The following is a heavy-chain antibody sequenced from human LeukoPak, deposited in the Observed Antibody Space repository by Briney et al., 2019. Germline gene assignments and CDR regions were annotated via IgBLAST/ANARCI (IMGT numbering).Heavy chain of an antibody. CDR3: AKAARRKRIAVAGTNFDY. D-gene: IGHD6-19*01. CDR2: ISGSGGST. J-gene: IGHJ4*02. V-gene: IGHV3-23*01. CDR1: GFTFSGYA. Sequence: PGGSLRLSCAASGFTFSGYAMSWVRQAPGKGLEWVSAISGSGGSTYYADSVKGRFTISRDNSKNTLYLQMNSLRAEDTAVYYCAKAARRKRIAVAGTNFDYWGQGTLVTVSS.